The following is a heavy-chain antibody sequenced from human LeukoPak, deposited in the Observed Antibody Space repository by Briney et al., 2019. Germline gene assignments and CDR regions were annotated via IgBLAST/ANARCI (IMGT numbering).Heavy chain of an antibody. CDR2: ISWDGGST. CDR1: GFTFDDYT. J-gene: IGHJ4*02. CDR3: EKVRTPYSSGWYYFDY. Sequence: GGSLRLSCAASGFTFDDYTMHWVRQAPGKGLEWVSLISWDGGSTYYADSVKGRFTISRDNSKNSLYLQMNSLRTEDTALYYCEKVRTPYSSGWYYFDYWGQGTMVTVSS. D-gene: IGHD6-19*01. V-gene: IGHV3-43*01.